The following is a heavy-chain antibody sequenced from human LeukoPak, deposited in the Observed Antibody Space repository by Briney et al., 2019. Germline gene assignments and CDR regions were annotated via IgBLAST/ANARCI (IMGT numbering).Heavy chain of an antibody. J-gene: IGHJ4*02. D-gene: IGHD3-22*01. V-gene: IGHV3-23*01. CDR1: GFTFSSYA. CDR2: ISGIVGGT. Sequence: GGSLRLSCAASGFTFSSYAMSGVPHAPGKGLGWVSAISGIVGGTYYADPVRGRFTFSRANPKNALYLQMNRLRAEDTAVYYCAKDPSYYYDSSGYSFDYWGQGTLVTVSS. CDR3: AKDPSYYYDSSGYSFDY.